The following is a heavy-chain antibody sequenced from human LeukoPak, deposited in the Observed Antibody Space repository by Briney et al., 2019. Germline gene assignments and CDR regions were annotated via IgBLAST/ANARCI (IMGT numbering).Heavy chain of an antibody. V-gene: IGHV4-61*01. D-gene: IGHD5-18*01. CDR3: ARSVVDTAMEYFDY. CDR1: GVSVSSGSYY. J-gene: IGHJ4*02. CDR2: IYYSGST. Sequence: SETLSRTCTVSGVSVSSGSYYWSWLRQPPGKGLEWIGYIYYSGSTNYNPSLKSRVTISVDTSKNQFSLKLSSVTAADTAVYYCARSVVDTAMEYFDYWGQGTLVTVSS.